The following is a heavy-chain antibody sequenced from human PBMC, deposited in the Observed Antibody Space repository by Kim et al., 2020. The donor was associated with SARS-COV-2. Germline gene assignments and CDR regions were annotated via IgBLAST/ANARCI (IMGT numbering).Heavy chain of an antibody. V-gene: IGHV1-3*01. J-gene: IGHJ4*02. D-gene: IGHD3-9*01. CDR3: ARSDYDILTGYYFPGDY. Sequence: FQGRVTITRDTSSSTAYMELSSLRSEDTAVYYCARSDYDILTGYYFPGDYWGQGTLVTVSS.